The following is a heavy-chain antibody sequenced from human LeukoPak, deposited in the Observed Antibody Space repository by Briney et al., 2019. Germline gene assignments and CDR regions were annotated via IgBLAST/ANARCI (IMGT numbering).Heavy chain of an antibody. V-gene: IGHV3-48*03. D-gene: IGHD5-24*01. CDR1: GFTFSSYE. Sequence: GSLRLSYAASGFTFSSYEMNWVRQAPGKGLEWVSYISSSGSTIYYADSVKGRFTISRDNAKNSLYLQMNSLRAEDTAVYYCARARDGYFDYWGQGTLVTVSS. CDR3: ARARDGYFDY. CDR2: ISSSGSTI. J-gene: IGHJ4*02.